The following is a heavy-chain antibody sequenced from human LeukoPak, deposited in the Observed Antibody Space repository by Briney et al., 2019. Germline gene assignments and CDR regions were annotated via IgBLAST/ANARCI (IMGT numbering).Heavy chain of an antibody. CDR3: ARDLTAAGNDY. CDR2: ISAYNGNT. CDR1: GYTFTSYG. V-gene: IGHV1-18*01. J-gene: IGHJ4*02. D-gene: IGHD6-13*01. Sequence: ASVKVSCKASGYTFTSYGISWVRQAPGQGLEWMGWISAYNGNTKYAQKLQGRVTMTTDTSTSTAYMELSRLRSDDTAVYYCARDLTAAGNDYWGQGTLVTVSS.